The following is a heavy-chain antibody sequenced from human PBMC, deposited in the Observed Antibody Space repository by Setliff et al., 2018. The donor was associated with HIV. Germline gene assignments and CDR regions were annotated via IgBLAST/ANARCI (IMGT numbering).Heavy chain of an antibody. D-gene: IGHD3-22*01. V-gene: IGHV1-58*01. CDR3: AVDLGDYYYDTTDYYYGGGLGY. CDR2: IVVGSGNT. Sequence: ASVKVSCKASRFTFTSAAVQWVRQARGQRPEWIGWIVVGSGNTKYAQRFQERVTITRDMSTRTAYMELSSLRSEDTAVYYCAVDLGDYYYDTTDYYYGGGLGYWGQGTLVTVPQ. CDR1: RFTFTSAA. J-gene: IGHJ4*02.